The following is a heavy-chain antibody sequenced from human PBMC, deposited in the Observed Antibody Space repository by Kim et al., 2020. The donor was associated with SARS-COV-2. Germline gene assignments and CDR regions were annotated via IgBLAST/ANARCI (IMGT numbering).Heavy chain of an antibody. CDR3: AREGYGFWSGYYTHEYAFDI. J-gene: IGHJ3*02. V-gene: IGHV1-2*02. CDR2: INPNSGGT. CDR1: GYTFTGYY. Sequence: ASVKVSCKASGYTFTGYYMHWVRQAPGQGLEWMGWINPNSGGTNYAQKFQGRVTMTRDTSISTAYMELSRLRSDDTAVYYCAREGYGFWSGYYTHEYAFDIWGQGTMVTVSS. D-gene: IGHD3-3*01.